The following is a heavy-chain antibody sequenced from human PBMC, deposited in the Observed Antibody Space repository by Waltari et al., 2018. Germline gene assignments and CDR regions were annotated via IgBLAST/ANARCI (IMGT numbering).Heavy chain of an antibody. Sequence: EVQLVESGGGLVQPGGSLRLSCAASGFTFSSYSMNWVRQAPGKGLEWVSYISSSSSTIYYADSVKGRFTISRDNAKNSLYLQMNSLRAEDTAVYYCARSDHYGSGSYLGYFQHWGQGTLVTVSS. CDR1: GFTFSSYS. J-gene: IGHJ1*01. CDR3: ARSDHYGSGSYLGYFQH. V-gene: IGHV3-48*01. D-gene: IGHD3-10*01. CDR2: ISSSSSTI.